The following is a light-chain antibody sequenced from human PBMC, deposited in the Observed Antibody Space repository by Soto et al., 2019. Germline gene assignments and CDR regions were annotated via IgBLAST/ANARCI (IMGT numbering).Light chain of an antibody. J-gene: IGKJ4*01. V-gene: IGKV3-15*01. CDR3: QQSNNRPLT. CDR2: GAS. CDR1: QSINNN. Sequence: EIVMTQSPATLSVSPGERATLSCRASQSINNNLAWYQQKPGQAPRLLIYGASTRATGIPARFSGSASGTEFTLTISSLQSEDFAVYYCQQSNNRPLTFGGGTKVEIK.